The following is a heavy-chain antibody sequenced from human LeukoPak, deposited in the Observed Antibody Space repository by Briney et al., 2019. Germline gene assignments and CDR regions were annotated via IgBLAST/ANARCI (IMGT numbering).Heavy chain of an antibody. D-gene: IGHD1-1*01. CDR3: ARRGAGTGGDFYFDY. J-gene: IGHJ4*02. V-gene: IGHV3-13*04. CDR1: GFSSSSYD. CDR2: IGVAGNT. Sequence: GGSLRLSCAASGFSSSSYDMHWVRQATGKGLEWVSGIGVAGNTYYPGSVKGRLTISRENAKNSLYLQINSLRAGDTAVYYCARRGAGTGGDFYFDYWGQGTLVTVSS.